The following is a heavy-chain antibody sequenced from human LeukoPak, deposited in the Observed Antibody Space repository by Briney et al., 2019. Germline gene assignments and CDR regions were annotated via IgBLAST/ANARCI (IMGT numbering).Heavy chain of an antibody. CDR1: GGSISSYY. CDR2: IYSSGTI. J-gene: IGHJ5*02. Sequence: SETLSLTCSVSGGSISSYYWSWIRQPAGKGLEWLGRIYSSGTITYNPSLQSRVTMSVDTSNNEFSLKMSSVTAADTAVYYCTRESGTTGEVKFDPWGEGTLVAVSS. CDR3: TRESGTTGEVKFDP. D-gene: IGHD4-17*01. V-gene: IGHV4-4*07.